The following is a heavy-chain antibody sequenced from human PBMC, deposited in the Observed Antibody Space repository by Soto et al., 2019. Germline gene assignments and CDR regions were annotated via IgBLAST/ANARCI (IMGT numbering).Heavy chain of an antibody. J-gene: IGHJ6*02. D-gene: IGHD6-13*01. CDR1: GYSFTSYW. CDR3: ARGSSPYYYNYGMDV. CDR2: IFPGDPDT. Sequence: PGESLKISCKGSGYSFTSYWIGWVRQMPGKGLEWMGIIFPGDPDTRYSPSFQGQVTISADKSISTAYLQWSSLKASDTAMYYCARGSSPYYYNYGMDVWGQGTTVTVSS. V-gene: IGHV5-51*01.